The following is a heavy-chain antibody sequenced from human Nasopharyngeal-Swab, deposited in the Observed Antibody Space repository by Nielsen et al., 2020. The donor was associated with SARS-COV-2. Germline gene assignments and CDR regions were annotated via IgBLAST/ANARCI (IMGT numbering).Heavy chain of an antibody. CDR2: ISSSGSTI. Sequence: GGSLRLSCAASGFTFSSYDMNWFRQAPGKGLVGVSYISSSGSTIYYADSVKGRFTISRDNAKNSLYLQMNRLRAEDTAVYYCAREASIAAAGGEYYFDSWGQGTLVTVSS. J-gene: IGHJ4*02. V-gene: IGHV3-48*03. CDR1: GFTFSSYD. CDR3: AREASIAAAGGEYYFDS. D-gene: IGHD6-13*01.